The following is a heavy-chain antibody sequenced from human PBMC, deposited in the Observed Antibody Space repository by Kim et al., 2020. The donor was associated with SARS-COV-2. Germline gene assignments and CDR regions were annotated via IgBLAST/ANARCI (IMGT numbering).Heavy chain of an antibody. V-gene: IGHV3-30*18. CDR1: GFTFSSYG. CDR2: ISYDGSNK. CDR3: AKDGSDGDYYYDSSGYPPYYFDY. J-gene: IGHJ4*02. D-gene: IGHD3-22*01. Sequence: GGSLRLSCAASGFTFSSYGMHWVRQAPGKGLEWVAVISYDGSNKYYADSVKGRFTISRDNSKNTLYLQMNSLRAEDTAVYYCAKDGSDGDYYYDSSGYPPYYFDYWGQGTLVTVSS.